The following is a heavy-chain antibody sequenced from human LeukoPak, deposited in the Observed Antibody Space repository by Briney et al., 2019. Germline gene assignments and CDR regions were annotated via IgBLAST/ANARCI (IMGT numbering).Heavy chain of an antibody. V-gene: IGHV4-61*01. Sequence: ETLSLTCTVFGGCVSSGSYYWSWIRQPPGKGLEWIGYIYYSGSTNYNPSLKSRVTISVDTSKNQFSLKLSSVTAADTAVYYCARERPWFGELLYAFDIWGQGTMVTVSS. CDR3: ARERPWFGELLYAFDI. D-gene: IGHD3-10*01. CDR2: IYYSGST. CDR1: GGCVSSGSYY. J-gene: IGHJ3*02.